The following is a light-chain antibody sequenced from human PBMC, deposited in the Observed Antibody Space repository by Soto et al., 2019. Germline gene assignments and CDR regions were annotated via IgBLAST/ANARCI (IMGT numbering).Light chain of an antibody. V-gene: IGKV3-11*01. Sequence: DIVLTQSPATLSLSPGERATLSCRASQSVSSFLAWYQQKPGQAPRLLIYDASNRATGIPARFSGGGSGTDFTLTISSREPEDFAVYYCQQRFNWPTFGQGTKVEIK. CDR3: QQRFNWPT. CDR2: DAS. J-gene: IGKJ1*01. CDR1: QSVSSF.